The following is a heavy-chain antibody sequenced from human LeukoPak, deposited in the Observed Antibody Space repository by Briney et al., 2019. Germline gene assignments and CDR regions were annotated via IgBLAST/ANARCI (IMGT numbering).Heavy chain of an antibody. CDR3: AKDSYCSGGSCYNYFDY. Sequence: PGGSLKLSCAASGFTFSDFAMGWVRQAPGKGLEWVSVISTSDDTYYADSVKGRFTISRDNSKNTLYLQMNSLRAEDTAVYYCAKDSYCSGGSCYNYFDYWGQGTLVTVSS. D-gene: IGHD2-15*01. CDR2: ISTSDDT. V-gene: IGHV3-23*01. CDR1: GFTFSDFA. J-gene: IGHJ4*02.